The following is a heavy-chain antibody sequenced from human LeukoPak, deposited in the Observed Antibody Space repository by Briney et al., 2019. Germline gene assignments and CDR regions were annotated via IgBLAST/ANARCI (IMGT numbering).Heavy chain of an antibody. CDR2: IRYDGNNK. Sequence: GGSLRLSCAASGFSISNNAMHWVRQAPGRGLEWVAFIRYDGNNKNYADSVKGRFTISRDNSRDTLYLQMNSLRADDTAVYYCTKGDDYGANTRLPKYNCFDPWGQGTLVTVSS. CDR3: TKGDDYGANTRLPKYNCFDP. J-gene: IGHJ5*02. D-gene: IGHD4-23*01. V-gene: IGHV3-30*02. CDR1: GFSISNNA.